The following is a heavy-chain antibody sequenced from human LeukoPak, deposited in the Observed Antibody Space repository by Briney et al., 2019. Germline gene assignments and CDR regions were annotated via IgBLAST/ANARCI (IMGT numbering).Heavy chain of an antibody. Sequence: ASVKVSCKASGFTFTKFGISWVRQAPGQGLEWVGWISAYNGDTNYAQKFQGRVTMTTDSSTTTAYMELRSLRSDDTAVYYCARDLRDYVESFDYWGQGTLVTVSS. CDR1: GFTFTKFG. V-gene: IGHV1-18*01. CDR2: ISAYNGDT. J-gene: IGHJ4*02. CDR3: ARDLRDYVESFDY. D-gene: IGHD4-17*01.